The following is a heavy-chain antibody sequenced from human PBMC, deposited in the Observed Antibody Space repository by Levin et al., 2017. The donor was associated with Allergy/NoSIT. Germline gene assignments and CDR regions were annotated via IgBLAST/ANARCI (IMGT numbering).Heavy chain of an antibody. Sequence: GGSLRLSCAASGLTFSDAWMNWVRQAPGKGLEWVGRIKSKTDGGTAYYAAPVKDRFTISRDDSKNTLYLQMNSLKTEDTAVYSCTTAPYAGNQYPWLDYWGQGTLVTVSS. CDR3: TTAPYAGNQYPWLDY. CDR2: IKSKTDGGTA. V-gene: IGHV3-15*01. J-gene: IGHJ4*02. CDR1: GLTFSDAW. D-gene: IGHD1-14*01.